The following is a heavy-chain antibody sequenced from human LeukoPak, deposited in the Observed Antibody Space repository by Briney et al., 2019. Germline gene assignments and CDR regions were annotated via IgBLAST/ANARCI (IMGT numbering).Heavy chain of an antibody. CDR3: ARYGNGAWLGHYAFDM. V-gene: IGHV3-7*01. CDR1: GFTLSYYW. Sequence: QPGGSLRLSCAASGFTLSYYWMSWVRQAPGKGLEWVANIKQDGSEKYYVDSVKGRFTISRDNAKNSLYLQMNSLKAEDTAVCYCARYGNGAWLGHYAFDMWGQGTMVTVSS. CDR2: IKQDGSEK. J-gene: IGHJ3*02. D-gene: IGHD6-19*01.